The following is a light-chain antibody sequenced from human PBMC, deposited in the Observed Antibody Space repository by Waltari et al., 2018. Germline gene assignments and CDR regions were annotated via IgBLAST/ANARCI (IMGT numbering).Light chain of an antibody. V-gene: IGLV2-8*01. CDR1: SSDVGGYNY. CDR3: SSYAGSNTYVL. CDR2: EVS. Sequence: QSALTQPPSASGSPGQSVTISCTGTSSDVGGYNYVSWYQQHPGKVPKLVIFEVSKRPSVVPDRFAGSRSVHSASLTVSGLHADDEADYYCSSYAGSNTYVLFGGGTKLTVL. J-gene: IGLJ2*01.